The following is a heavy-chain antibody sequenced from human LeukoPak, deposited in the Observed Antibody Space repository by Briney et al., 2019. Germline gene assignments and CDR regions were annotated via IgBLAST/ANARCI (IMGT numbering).Heavy chain of an antibody. Sequence: GGSLRLSCAASGFTFSSYSMNWVRQAPGKGLEWVSYISSSGSTIYYADSVKGRFTISRDNAKNSLYLQMNSLRAEDTAVYYCARLTRGVSDYWGQGTLVTVSS. V-gene: IGHV3-48*04. CDR1: GFTFSSYS. D-gene: IGHD3-10*01. CDR3: ARLTRGVSDY. CDR2: ISSSGSTI. J-gene: IGHJ4*02.